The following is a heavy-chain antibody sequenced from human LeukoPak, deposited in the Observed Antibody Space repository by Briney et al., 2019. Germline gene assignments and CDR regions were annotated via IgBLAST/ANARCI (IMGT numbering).Heavy chain of an antibody. V-gene: IGHV5-51*01. CDR2: IYPADSRT. Sequence: GESLKISCKAFGYMFITYWIGWVRQMAGKGLECMGIIYPADSRTTYSPSFQGQVTMSADKSINTAYLQWSSLQASDTAVYYCARLTIVRGLISGIDVWGQGTTVTVSS. CDR3: ARLTIVRGLISGIDV. J-gene: IGHJ6*02. D-gene: IGHD3-10*01. CDR1: GYMFITYW.